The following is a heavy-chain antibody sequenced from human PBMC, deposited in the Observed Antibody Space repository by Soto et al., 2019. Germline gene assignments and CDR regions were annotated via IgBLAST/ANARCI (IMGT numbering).Heavy chain of an antibody. CDR1: GFFFSNYA. CDR2: ISGSAGST. CDR3: AKDGGNSIGGAFDI. J-gene: IGHJ3*02. Sequence: PXGSLRLSCVAAGFFFSNYAMSWVRQAPGKGLEWVSGISGSAGSTDNADSVKGRFTISRDNSKNTLYLQMNSLSADDTAVYYCAKDGGNSIGGAFDIWGQGTMVTVSS. D-gene: IGHD2-21*02. V-gene: IGHV3-23*01.